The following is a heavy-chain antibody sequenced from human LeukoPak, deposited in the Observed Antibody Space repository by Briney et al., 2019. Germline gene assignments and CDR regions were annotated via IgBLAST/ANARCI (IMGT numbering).Heavy chain of an antibody. J-gene: IGHJ3*01. Sequence: PGGSLRLSCAASGFTVRSNYVSWVRQAPGKGLDWVSLIYSGGTTYYADSVKGRFTIFRDNSKNTLYLQMGSLRAEDTAVYYCARSTRALVPTADDAFDLWGQGTMVTVSS. D-gene: IGHD2-2*01. CDR1: GFTVRSNY. CDR2: IYSGGTT. V-gene: IGHV3-66*02. CDR3: ARSTRALVPTADDAFDL.